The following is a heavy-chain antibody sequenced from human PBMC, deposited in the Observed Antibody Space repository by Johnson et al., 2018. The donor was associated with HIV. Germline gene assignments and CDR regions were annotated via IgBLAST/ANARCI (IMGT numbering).Heavy chain of an antibody. CDR1: GFTFSSYG. Sequence: QVQLVESGGGVVQPGRSLRLSCAASGFTFSSYGMHWVRQAPGKGLEWVAVIWYDGSNKYYADSVKGRFTISRDNSKNTLYLQMNSLRAEDTALYYCVRDKSIPYYYDTIGYYLDAFDIWGQGTMVTVSS. V-gene: IGHV3-33*01. D-gene: IGHD3-22*01. CDR3: VRDKSIPYYYDTIGYYLDAFDI. CDR2: IWYDGSNK. J-gene: IGHJ3*02.